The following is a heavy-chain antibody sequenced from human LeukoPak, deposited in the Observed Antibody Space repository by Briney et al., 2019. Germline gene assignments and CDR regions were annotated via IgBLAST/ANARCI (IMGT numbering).Heavy chain of an antibody. CDR2: IYDSGST. Sequence: SETLSLTCTVSGGSISSSGYYWSWIHQHPEKGLEWIGYIYDSGSTYYNPSFKSRVTISVDTSRNQFSLKLNSMTAADTAVYYCARGGVGHDYWGQGTLVTVSS. CDR1: GGSISSSGYY. CDR3: ARGGVGHDY. D-gene: IGHD3-3*01. J-gene: IGHJ4*02. V-gene: IGHV4-31*03.